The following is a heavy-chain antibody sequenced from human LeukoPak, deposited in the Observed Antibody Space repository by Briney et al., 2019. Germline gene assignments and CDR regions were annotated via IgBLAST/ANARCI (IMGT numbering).Heavy chain of an antibody. CDR3: ARERSGGYSYGYYFHAFDI. D-gene: IGHD5-18*01. CDR2: ISANNGNT. J-gene: IGHJ3*02. Sequence: ASVKVSCKASGYTFTSYGISWVRQAPGQGREWMGWISANNGNTNYAQKLQGRVTMTTDTSTSTAYMELRSLRSDDTAVYYCARERSGGYSYGYYFHAFDIWGQGTMVTVSS. V-gene: IGHV1-18*01. CDR1: GYTFTSYG.